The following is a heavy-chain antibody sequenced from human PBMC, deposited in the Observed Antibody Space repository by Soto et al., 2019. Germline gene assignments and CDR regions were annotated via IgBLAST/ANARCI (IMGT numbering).Heavy chain of an antibody. J-gene: IGHJ6*03. V-gene: IGHV3-7*01. D-gene: IGHD1-7*01. Sequence: GGSLRLSCAASGFTFSSYWMSWVRQAPGKGLEWVANIKQDGSEKYYVDSVKGRFTISRDNAKNSLYLQMNSLRAEDTAVYYCARDIKLFDYYYYYYMDVWGKGTTVTVSS. CDR2: IKQDGSEK. CDR3: ARDIKLFDYYYYYYMDV. CDR1: GFTFSSYW.